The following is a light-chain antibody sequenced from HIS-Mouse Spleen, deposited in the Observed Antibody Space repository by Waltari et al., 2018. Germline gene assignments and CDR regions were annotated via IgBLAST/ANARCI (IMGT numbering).Light chain of an antibody. V-gene: IGLV3-10*01. CDR2: EDS. Sequence: SYELTQPPSVLVSPGQTARITCSGDDSPKKYAYWYQQKSGQAPVLVIYEDSKRPSGVPERFSGSGSGTMATLTISGAQVGDEADYYCYSTDSSDNHRVFGGGTKLTVL. CDR1: DSPKKY. CDR3: YSTDSSDNHRV. J-gene: IGLJ3*02.